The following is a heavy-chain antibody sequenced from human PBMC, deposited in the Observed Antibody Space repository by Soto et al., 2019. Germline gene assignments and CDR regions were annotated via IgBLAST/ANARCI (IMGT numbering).Heavy chain of an antibody. D-gene: IGHD3-9*01. V-gene: IGHV3-23*01. Sequence: PGGSLGLSCAASGVSFSSSAMSWVGQGPGEGLEWVSSISGGNDNSYYANSVKGRFTISRDNAKNMLYLQMNSLRVEDTAVYYCAKDRPPSSYKYFKGFGYLVDAFDIQGLGTMVTVSS. CDR1: GVSFSSSA. CDR2: ISGGNDNS. CDR3: AKDRPPSSYKYFKGFGYLVDAFDI. J-gene: IGHJ3*02.